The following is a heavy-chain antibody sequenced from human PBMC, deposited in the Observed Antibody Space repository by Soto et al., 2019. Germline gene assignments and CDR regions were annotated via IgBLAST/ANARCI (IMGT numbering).Heavy chain of an antibody. D-gene: IGHD5-18*01. CDR1: GYTFTSYG. CDR3: ARDAAGDSYGY. J-gene: IGHJ4*02. Sequence: QVQLVQSGAEVKKPGASVKVSCKASGYTFTSYGISWVRQAPGQGLEWMGWISAYNGNTNYAQQLQGRVTMTTDTSTSTAYVELRSMRSDDTAGYSCARDAAGDSYGYWGQGTLVTVSS. CDR2: ISAYNGNT. V-gene: IGHV1-18*01.